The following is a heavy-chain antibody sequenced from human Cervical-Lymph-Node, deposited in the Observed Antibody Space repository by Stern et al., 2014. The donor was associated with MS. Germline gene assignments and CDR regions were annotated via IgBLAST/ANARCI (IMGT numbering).Heavy chain of an antibody. J-gene: IGHJ4*02. D-gene: IGHD2-2*01. CDR2: FYYGGST. Sequence: QVQLQESGPGLVKPSETLSLTCTVSGGSVSSSSYYWGWIRQPPGKGLEWIGSFYYGGSTFYNPSLKRRVTISVDTSGSHFSRQLSSVTAADTAVYYCARHFSNNVYCSSTSCYFDYWGQGTLVTVSS. CDR3: ARHFSNNVYCSSTSCYFDY. CDR1: GGSVSSSSYY. V-gene: IGHV4-39*01.